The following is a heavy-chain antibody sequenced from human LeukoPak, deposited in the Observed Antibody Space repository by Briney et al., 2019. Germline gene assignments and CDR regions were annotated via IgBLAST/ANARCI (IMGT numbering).Heavy chain of an antibody. D-gene: IGHD2-15*01. CDR1: GFTFISYA. J-gene: IGHJ4*02. Sequence: GTSLRLSCAASGFTFISYAIHWVRQAPGKGLEWVAVISFHGTDTFYADSVKGRFTISRDNSRNTLYLQMNSLRAEDAAVYYCATDIVVVVAAITNYDYWGQGTLVTVSS. CDR2: ISFHGTDT. V-gene: IGHV3-30*04. CDR3: ATDIVVVVAAITNYDY.